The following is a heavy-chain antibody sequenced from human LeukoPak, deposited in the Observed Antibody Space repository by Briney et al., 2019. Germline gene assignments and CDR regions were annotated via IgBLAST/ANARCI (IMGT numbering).Heavy chain of an antibody. CDR2: ISYDGSNK. Sequence: PGRSLRHSCAAPGFTFSSYGMHSVRQAPAKGLGLVAVISYDGSNKYYAYSVKGPFTISRDNSKNTLYLQMNSLRAEDTAVYYCANHDDGDYGGMDVWGQGTTVTVSS. J-gene: IGHJ6*02. CDR1: GFTFSSYG. D-gene: IGHD4-17*01. V-gene: IGHV3-30*18. CDR3: ANHDDGDYGGMDV.